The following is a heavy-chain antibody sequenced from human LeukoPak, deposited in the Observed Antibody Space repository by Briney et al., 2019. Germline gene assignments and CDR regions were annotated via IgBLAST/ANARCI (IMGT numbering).Heavy chain of an antibody. CDR3: ARDYVDTPMIRPYFDY. CDR1: GGSISSYY. J-gene: IGHJ4*02. D-gene: IGHD5-18*01. CDR2: IYYSGST. V-gene: IGHV4-59*01. Sequence: NPSETLSLTCTVSGGSISSYYWSWIRQPPGKGREWIGYIYYSGSTNYNPSLKSRVTISVDTSKKQFSLKLSSVTAADTAVYYCARDYVDTPMIRPYFDYWGQGTLVTVSS.